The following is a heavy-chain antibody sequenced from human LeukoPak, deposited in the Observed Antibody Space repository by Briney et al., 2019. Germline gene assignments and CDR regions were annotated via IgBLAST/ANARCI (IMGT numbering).Heavy chain of an antibody. CDR1: GFTFSNYA. Sequence: GGSLRLSCAASGFTFSNYAMSWVRQAPGKGLEWVSVIYSGGSTYYADSVKGRFTISRDNSKNTLYLQMNSLRAEDTAVYYCARVNYDSSGYYYGVFDYWGQGTLVTVSS. D-gene: IGHD3-22*01. CDR2: IYSGGST. J-gene: IGHJ4*02. V-gene: IGHV3-53*01. CDR3: ARVNYDSSGYYYGVFDY.